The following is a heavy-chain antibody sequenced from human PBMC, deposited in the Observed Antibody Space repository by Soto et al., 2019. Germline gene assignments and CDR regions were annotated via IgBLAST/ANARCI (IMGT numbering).Heavy chain of an antibody. D-gene: IGHD3-10*01. CDR2: RYNIGST. J-gene: IGHJ4*02. CDR3: PREPGV. V-gene: IGHV4-31*03. CDR1: GGSISSGGYY. Sequence: SETLSLTGTLSGGSISSGGYYWSGIRQHPGKGLEWSGYRYNIGSTNYNPSLKSRVTISVDTSKNQFSLKLSSVTAADTAVYSCPREPGVWGQGTLVTGSS.